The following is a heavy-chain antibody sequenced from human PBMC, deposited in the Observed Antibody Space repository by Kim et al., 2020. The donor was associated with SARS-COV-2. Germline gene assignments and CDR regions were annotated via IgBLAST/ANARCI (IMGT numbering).Heavy chain of an antibody. CDR2: ITTESNYI. D-gene: IGHD6-19*01. Sequence: GGSLRLSCVASGFSLSSHSMNWVRQAPGKGLEWVSSITTESNYIFYADSVKRRFSISRDNAKNSLYLHMDSLRGEDTAVYYCAREVYSSGWFAPLGYYYGLDVWGQGTTVTVSS. V-gene: IGHV3-21*01. CDR1: GFSLSSHS. J-gene: IGHJ6*02. CDR3: AREVYSSGWFAPLGYYYGLDV.